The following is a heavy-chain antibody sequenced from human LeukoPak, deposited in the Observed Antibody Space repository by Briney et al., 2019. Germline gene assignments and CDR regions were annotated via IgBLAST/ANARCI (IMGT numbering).Heavy chain of an antibody. D-gene: IGHD2-21*02. CDR2: ISSGSSYI. J-gene: IGHJ6*02. CDR1: GFTFSNYI. V-gene: IGHV3-21*01. CDR3: ARVDIVVVTASSYYGMDV. Sequence: GGSLRLSCAASGFTFSNYIMNWVRQTPGKVLEWVSSISSGSSYIYYADSVKGRFTISRDNAKNSLYLQMNSLRAEDTAVYYCARVDIVVVTASSYYGMDVWGQGTTVTVSS.